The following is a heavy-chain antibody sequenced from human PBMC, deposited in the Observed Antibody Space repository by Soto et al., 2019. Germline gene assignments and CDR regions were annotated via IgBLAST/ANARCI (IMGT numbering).Heavy chain of an antibody. D-gene: IGHD2-2*01. CDR1: GGSFSGYY. Sequence: SETLSLTCAVYGGSFSGYYWSWIRQPPGKGLEWIGEINHSGSTNYNPSLKSRVTISVDTSKNQFSLKLSSVTAADTAVYYCARRSSTSGPPYYYYYYYMDVWGKGTTVTVSS. CDR2: INHSGST. J-gene: IGHJ6*03. CDR3: ARRSSTSGPPYYYYYYYMDV. V-gene: IGHV4-34*01.